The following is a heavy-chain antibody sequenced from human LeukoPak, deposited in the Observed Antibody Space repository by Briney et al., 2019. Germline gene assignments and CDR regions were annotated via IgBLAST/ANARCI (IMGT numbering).Heavy chain of an antibody. J-gene: IGHJ4*02. CDR2: IYYSGSS. V-gene: IGHV4-59*01. Sequence: SETLSLTCTVSGGSISSYYWSWIRQPPGKGLEWIGYIYYSGSSNYNPSLKCRVTISVDTSKNQFSLKLGSVIAADTAVYYCARDDFGDYAFDYWGQGTLVTVSS. D-gene: IGHD4-17*01. CDR3: ARDDFGDYAFDY. CDR1: GGSISSYY.